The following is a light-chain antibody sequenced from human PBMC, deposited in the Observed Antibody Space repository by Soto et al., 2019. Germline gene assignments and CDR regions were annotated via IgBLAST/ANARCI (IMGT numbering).Light chain of an antibody. V-gene: IGLV4-69*01. CDR1: SGHSSYA. CDR3: QTWGTGNVV. CDR2: VNSDGSQ. Sequence: QLVLTQSPSASASLGASVKLTCTLSSGHSSYAIAWHQQQPEKGPRYLMKVNSDGSQNKGDGIPDRFSGSSSGAERYLTISSLQSEDEADYYCQTWGTGNVVFGGGTQLTVL. J-gene: IGLJ2*01.